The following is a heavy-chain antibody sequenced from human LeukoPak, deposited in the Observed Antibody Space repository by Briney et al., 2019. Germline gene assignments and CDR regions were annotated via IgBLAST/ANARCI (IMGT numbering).Heavy chain of an antibody. J-gene: IGHJ6*03. V-gene: IGHV3-21*01. CDR3: ARLGGKDYYDSSGYPMNV. CDR1: GLTFSSYS. CDR2: ISSSSSYI. D-gene: IGHD3-22*01. Sequence: GGSLRLSCAASGLTFSSYSMNWVRQAPGKGLEWVSSISSSSSYIYYADSVKGRFTISRDNAKNSLYLQMNSLRAEDTAVYYCARLGGKDYYDSSGYPMNVWGKGTTVTVSS.